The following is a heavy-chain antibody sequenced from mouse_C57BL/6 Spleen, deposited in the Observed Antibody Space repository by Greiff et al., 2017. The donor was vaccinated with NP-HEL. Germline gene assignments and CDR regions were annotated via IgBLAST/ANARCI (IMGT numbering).Heavy chain of an antibody. J-gene: IGHJ2*01. CDR2: IYPGSGST. CDR1: GYTFTSYW. V-gene: IGHV1-55*01. Sequence: QVQLQQPGAELVKPGASVKMSCKASGYTFTSYWITWVKQRPGQGLEWIGDIYPGSGSTNYNEKFKSKATLTVDTSSSTAYMQLSSLTSEDSAVYSGAGPGRRQLRPLDYWGQGTTLTVSS. D-gene: IGHD3-2*02. CDR3: AGPGRRQLRPLDY.